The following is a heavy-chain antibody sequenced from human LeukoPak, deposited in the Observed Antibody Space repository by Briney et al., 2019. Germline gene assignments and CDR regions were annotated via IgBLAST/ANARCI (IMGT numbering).Heavy chain of an antibody. J-gene: IGHJ4*01. V-gene: IGHV5-51*01. CDR2: ISPADSDT. Sequence: GESLKISCKGSGYSFTSYWIGWVGQMPGKGLEWMGIISPADSDTRYSPSFQGQVTISDDGSISTAYLQLSSLKASDTAIYYCARLTRASSGFDSWGHGNLVTVSS. CDR1: GYSFTSYW. CDR3: ARLTRASSGFDS. D-gene: IGHD1-14*01.